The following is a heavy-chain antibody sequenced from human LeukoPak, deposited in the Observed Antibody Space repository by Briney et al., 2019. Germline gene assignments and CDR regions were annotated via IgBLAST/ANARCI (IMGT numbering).Heavy chain of an antibody. J-gene: IGHJ4*02. Sequence: GGSLRLSCAASGFTYSNDWMSWVRQAPGKGLEWVANIKQDGSEKYYVDSVKGRFTISRDNAKNSLYLQMNSLRAEDTAVYYCARDLRGSYWGQETLVTVSS. D-gene: IGHD5-12*01. CDR3: ARDLRGSY. V-gene: IGHV3-7*01. CDR2: IKQDGSEK. CDR1: GFTYSNDW.